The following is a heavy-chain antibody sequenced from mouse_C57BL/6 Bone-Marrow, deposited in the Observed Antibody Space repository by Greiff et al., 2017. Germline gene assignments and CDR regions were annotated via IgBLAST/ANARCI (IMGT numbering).Heavy chain of an antibody. J-gene: IGHJ4*01. Sequence: EVQVVESGGGLVKPGGSLKLSCAASGFTFSSYAMSWVRRTPEKRLEWVATISDGGSYTYYPDNVKGRFTISRDNAKNNLYLQMSHLKSEDTAMYYCARDGAIAYYSTSYAMDYWGQGTSVTVSS. V-gene: IGHV5-4*01. CDR2: ISDGGSYT. CDR3: ARDGAIAYYSTSYAMDY. CDR1: GFTFSSYA. D-gene: IGHD2-5*01.